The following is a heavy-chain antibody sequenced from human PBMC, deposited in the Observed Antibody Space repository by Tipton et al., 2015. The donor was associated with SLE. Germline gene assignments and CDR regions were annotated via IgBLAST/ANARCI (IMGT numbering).Heavy chain of an antibody. CDR1: GGSISSSY. D-gene: IGHD7-27*01. CDR2: IYYSGST. CDR3: ARVKNWGLVDS. Sequence: TLSLTCTVSGGSISSSYWSWIRQPPGKGLEWIGYIYYSGSTNYKPSLKSRVTISVDTSKNQFSLKLRSVTAADTAVYYCARVKNWGLVDSWGQGTLVTVSS. J-gene: IGHJ4*02. V-gene: IGHV4-59*01.